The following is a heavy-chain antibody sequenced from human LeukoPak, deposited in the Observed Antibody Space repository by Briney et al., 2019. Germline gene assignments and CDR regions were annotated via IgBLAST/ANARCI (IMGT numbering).Heavy chain of an antibody. J-gene: IGHJ5*02. CDR2: IYYSGST. CDR1: GGSIRTNSYY. D-gene: IGHD3-3*01. CDR3: ARSFGVVIIGWFDP. Sequence: PSETLSLTCTVSGGSIRTNSYYWGWIRQPPGKGLEWIGTIYYSGSTYYNPSLKSRVTISVDTSNNQFSLKMNSVTAADTAVYYCARSFGVVIIGWFDPWGQGTLVTVSS. V-gene: IGHV4-39*01.